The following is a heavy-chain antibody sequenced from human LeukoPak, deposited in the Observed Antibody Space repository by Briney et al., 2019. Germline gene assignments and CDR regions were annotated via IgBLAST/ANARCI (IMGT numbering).Heavy chain of an antibody. CDR2: INHSGST. CDR3: AFWSGSYDS. D-gene: IGHD1-26*01. J-gene: IGHJ4*02. V-gene: IGHV4-34*01. CDR1: GGSFSGYY. Sequence: TSETLSLTCAVYGGSFSGYYWSWIRQPPGKGLEWIGEINHSGSTNYNPSLKSRVTISVDTSKNQFSLKLSSVTAADTAVYYCAFWSGSYDSWGQGTLVTVSS.